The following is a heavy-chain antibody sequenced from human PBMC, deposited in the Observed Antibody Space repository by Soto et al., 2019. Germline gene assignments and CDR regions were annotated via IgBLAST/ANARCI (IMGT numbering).Heavy chain of an antibody. CDR1: GFSLSTSGVG. Sequence: QITLKESGPTLVKPTQTLTLTCTFSGFSLSTSGVGVGWIRQPPGKALEWLALIYWNDDKRYSPSLKSRLTITKDTSKNQVVLTMTNMDPVDAATYYCAHRADSSSSNPHFDYWGQGTLVTVSS. CDR3: AHRADSSSSNPHFDY. V-gene: IGHV2-5*01. J-gene: IGHJ4*02. D-gene: IGHD6-6*01. CDR2: IYWNDDK.